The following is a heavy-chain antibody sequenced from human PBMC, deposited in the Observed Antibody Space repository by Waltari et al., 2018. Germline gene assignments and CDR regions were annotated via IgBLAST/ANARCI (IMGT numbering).Heavy chain of an antibody. D-gene: IGHD2-8*01. CDR1: GHPFPVAN. J-gene: IGHJ4*02. CDR2: INFNSGDT. Sequence: QVKLVQSGAEVKKSGASVKVSWKSSGHPFPVANFHWVRQAPGQGLEWMAWINFNSGDTKSAPKFQGRVTVTRDTSISTVYVEVSSLTSDDTALYLCAREDCTNIHCRGTFDNWGQGTLVTVSS. CDR3: AREDCTNIHCRGTFDN. V-gene: IGHV1-2*02.